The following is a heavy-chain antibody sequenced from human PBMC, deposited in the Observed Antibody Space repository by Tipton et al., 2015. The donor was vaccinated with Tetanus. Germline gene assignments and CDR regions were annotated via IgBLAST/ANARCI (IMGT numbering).Heavy chain of an antibody. V-gene: IGHV4-4*08. CDR1: GGSMSTYY. J-gene: IGHJ4*02. CDR3: ARANYNFAKKGPFDS. D-gene: IGHD3-3*01. Sequence: TLSLTCTVSGGSMSTYYWSWIRQSPGKGLEWLAYISNSGRTNSNYDLKSRITVSQDTSKNQFSLSLTSVTAADTAVYYCARANYNFAKKGPFDSWGQGTQVIVSS. CDR2: ISNSGRT.